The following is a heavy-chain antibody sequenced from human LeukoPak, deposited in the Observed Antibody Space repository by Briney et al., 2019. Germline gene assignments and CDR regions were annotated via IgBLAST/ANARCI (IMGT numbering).Heavy chain of an antibody. CDR1: GGSFSGYY. Sequence: SETLSLTCAVYGGSFSGYYWSWIRQPPGKGLEWIGEINHSVSTNYNPSLTSRVTISVDTSKNQFSLKLRSVTAADTAVYYCARVSSRRFPPAFYYDRRNYFDYWGQGTLVTVSS. CDR2: INHSVST. V-gene: IGHV4-34*01. CDR3: ARVSSRRFPPAFYYDRRNYFDY. J-gene: IGHJ4*02. D-gene: IGHD3-22*01.